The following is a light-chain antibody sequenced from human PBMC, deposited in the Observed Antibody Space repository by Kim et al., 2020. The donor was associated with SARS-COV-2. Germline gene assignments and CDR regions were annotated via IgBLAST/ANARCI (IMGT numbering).Light chain of an antibody. J-gene: IGLJ3*02. CDR2: GKN. V-gene: IGLV3-19*01. CDR3: NSRDSSGDYLDRV. CDR1: SLRSYY. Sequence: GKTVKITSQGDSLRSYYASWYQQKPGQAPVLVIYGKNNRPSGIPDRFSGSSSGNTASLTITGAQAEDEADYYCNSRDSSGDYLDRVFGGGTQLTVL.